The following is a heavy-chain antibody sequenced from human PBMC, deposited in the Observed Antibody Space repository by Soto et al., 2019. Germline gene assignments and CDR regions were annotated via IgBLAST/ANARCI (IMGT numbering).Heavy chain of an antibody. J-gene: IGHJ5*02. Sequence: SETLSLTCTVSGASISSYSWSWIRQPPGKGLEWIGYIYYNGSPNYNPSLNSRATISSDTSKNQFSLKLTSVTAADTAVYYCARDLPDDSLPWGQGTLVTVSS. V-gene: IGHV4-59*01. CDR3: ARDLPDDSLP. D-gene: IGHD3-22*01. CDR1: GASISSYS. CDR2: IYYNGSP.